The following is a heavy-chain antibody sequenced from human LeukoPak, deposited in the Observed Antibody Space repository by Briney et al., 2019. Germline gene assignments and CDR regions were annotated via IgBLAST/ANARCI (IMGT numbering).Heavy chain of an antibody. D-gene: IGHD2-15*01. CDR3: AKETLYCSGGSCYYTGGYDL. J-gene: IGHJ5*02. Sequence: GGSLRLSCAVSGFTFSRFAMNWVRQAPGKGLEWVSSISASGGDTYYADSVKGRFTISRDNSKNTLYLQMNSLRAEDTAVYYCAKETLYCSGGSCYYTGGYDLWGQGTLVTVSS. V-gene: IGHV3-23*01. CDR2: ISASGGDT. CDR1: GFTFSRFA.